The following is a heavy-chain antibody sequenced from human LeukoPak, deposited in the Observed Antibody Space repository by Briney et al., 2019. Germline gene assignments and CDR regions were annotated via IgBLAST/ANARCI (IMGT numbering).Heavy chain of an antibody. CDR2: INPNSGGT. CDR3: ARGPSRDY. V-gene: IGHV1-2*02. CDR1: GYTFTGHY. J-gene: IGHJ4*02. Sequence: ASVKVSFKASGYTFTGHYMHWVRQAPGQGLEWMGWINPNSGGTNCAQKFQDRVTMTRDTSISTAYMELRRLRSDDTAVYYCARGPSRDYWGQGTLVTVSS.